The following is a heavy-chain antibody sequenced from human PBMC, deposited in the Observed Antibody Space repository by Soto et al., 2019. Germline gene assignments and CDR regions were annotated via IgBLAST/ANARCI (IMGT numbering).Heavy chain of an antibody. V-gene: IGHV4-59*08. CDR2: IKYSGGT. Sequence: SETLSLTCTVSGGSISSYYWSWIRQPPGKGLEWIASIKYSGGTAYNPSLRSRVTISVDTSKNQFSLNLSSVTAADTAMYFCTRRAPGSSWRDYWGQGTLVTVSS. J-gene: IGHJ4*02. CDR1: GGSISSYY. CDR3: TRRAPGSSWRDY. D-gene: IGHD6-13*01.